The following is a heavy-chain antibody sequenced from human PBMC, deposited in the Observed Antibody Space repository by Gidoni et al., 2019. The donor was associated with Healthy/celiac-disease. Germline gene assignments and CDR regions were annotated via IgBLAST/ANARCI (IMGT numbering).Heavy chain of an antibody. CDR2: ISSSSSYI. J-gene: IGHJ4*02. V-gene: IGHV3-21*01. D-gene: IGHD3-10*01. CDR1: GVTFSSYS. CDR3: ARVQWFGELLNYFDY. Sequence: EVQLVESGGGLVKPGGSLRLYCAASGVTFSSYSMNWVRQAPGKGLEWVSSISSSSSYIYYADSVKGRFTISRDNAKNSLYLQMNSLRAEDTAVYYCARVQWFGELLNYFDYWGQGTLVTVSS.